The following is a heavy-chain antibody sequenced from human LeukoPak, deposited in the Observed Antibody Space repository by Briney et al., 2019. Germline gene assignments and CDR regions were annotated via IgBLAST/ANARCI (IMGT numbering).Heavy chain of an antibody. CDR3: AKEGYCSGGTCYRVFDY. D-gene: IGHD2-15*01. J-gene: IGHJ4*02. CDR2: ISGSGGST. V-gene: IGHV3-23*01. Sequence: GGSLRLSCAASGFTFSSYAMSWVRQAPGKGLEWVSAISGSGGSTYSADSVKGRFTISRDNSKNTLYLQMNSLRAEGTAVYYCAKEGYCSGGTCYRVFDYWGQGTLVTVSS. CDR1: GFTFSSYA.